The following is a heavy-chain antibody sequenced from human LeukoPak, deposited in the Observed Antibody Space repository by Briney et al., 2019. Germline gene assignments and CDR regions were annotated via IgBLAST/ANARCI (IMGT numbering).Heavy chain of an antibody. D-gene: IGHD6-6*01. CDR1: GFNFSVYP. V-gene: IGHV3-23*01. Sequence: GGSPRLSCVASGFNFSVYPMTWVRQAPGKGLEWVSALSVSGDNAHYADSVKGRFTISRDNSKNTLYLHMNSLRAEDTAIYYCATARGYWRQGTLATVSS. CDR3: ATARGY. CDR2: LSVSGDNA. J-gene: IGHJ4*02.